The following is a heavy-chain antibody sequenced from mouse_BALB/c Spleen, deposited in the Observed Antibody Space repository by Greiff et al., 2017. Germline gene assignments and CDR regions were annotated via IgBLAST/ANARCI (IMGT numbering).Heavy chain of an antibody. CDR3: ARGGYDRYDAMDY. D-gene: IGHD2-14*01. CDR1: GYTFTDYW. J-gene: IGHJ4*01. CDR2: IDTSDSYT. Sequence: VQLQQPGAELVMPGASVKMSCKASGYTFTDYWMHWVKQRPGQGLEWIGAIDTSDSYTSYNQKFKGKATLTVDESSSTAYMQLSSLTSEDSAVYYCARGGYDRYDAMDYWGQGTSVTVSS. V-gene: IGHV1-69*01.